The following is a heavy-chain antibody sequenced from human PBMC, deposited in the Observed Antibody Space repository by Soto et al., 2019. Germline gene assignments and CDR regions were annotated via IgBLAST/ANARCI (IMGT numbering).Heavy chain of an antibody. V-gene: IGHV3-23*01. CDR2: ISANGRGT. Sequence: EVQLLESGGDLVQPGGSLRLSCATSGFSFSTYPMSWVRQAPGKWLEWVTAISANGRGTSYADSVQGRFTILRDNSRNTLFLQMNSLRADDTAVYFCVKKRSYDRTNYDHFDYWGQGTLVTVSS. D-gene: IGHD3-22*01. CDR3: VKKRSYDRTNYDHFDY. J-gene: IGHJ4*02. CDR1: GFSFSTYP.